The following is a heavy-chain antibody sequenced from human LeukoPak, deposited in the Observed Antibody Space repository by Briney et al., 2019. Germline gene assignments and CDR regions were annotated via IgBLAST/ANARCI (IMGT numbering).Heavy chain of an antibody. D-gene: IGHD4-17*01. J-gene: IGHJ6*03. CDR1: GGSFSGYY. V-gene: IGHV4-34*01. Sequence: SETLSLTCAVYGGSFSGYYWTWIRQPPGKGLEWIGEINHIGTTKFNPSLKSRITISVDTSKNQFSLKLSSVTAADTAVYYCARDAYGDYDAMLHYYYMDVWGKGTTVIVSS. CDR2: INHIGTT. CDR3: ARDAYGDYDAMLHYYYMDV.